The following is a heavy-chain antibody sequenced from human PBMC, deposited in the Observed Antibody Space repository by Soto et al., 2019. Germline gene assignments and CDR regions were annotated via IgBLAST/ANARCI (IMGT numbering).Heavy chain of an antibody. CDR1: GDSFASYW. J-gene: IGHJ4*02. CDR2: IDPSDSQT. D-gene: IGHD5-18*01. CDR3: ARQIYGSDTGPNFQYYFDS. V-gene: IGHV5-10-1*01. Sequence: GESLKISCKGSGDSFASYWITWVRQKPGKGLEWMGRIDPSDSQTYYSPSFRGHVTISATKSITTVFLQWSSLRASDTAMYYCARQIYGSDTGPNFQYYFDSWGQGTPVTVSS.